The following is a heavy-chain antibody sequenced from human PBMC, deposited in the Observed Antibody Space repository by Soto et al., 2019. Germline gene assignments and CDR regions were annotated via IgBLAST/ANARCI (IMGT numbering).Heavy chain of an antibody. J-gene: IGHJ5*02. D-gene: IGHD3-3*01. CDR3: ARDKYYDFWSGYPVNWFDP. V-gene: IGHV1-8*01. CDR2: MNPNSGNT. CDR1: GYTFTSYD. Sequence: ASVKVSCKASGYTFTSYDINWVRQATGQGLEWMGRMNPNSGNTGYAQKFQGRVTMTRNTSISTAYMELSSLRSEDTAVYYCARDKYYDFWSGYPVNWFDPWGQGTLVTVSS.